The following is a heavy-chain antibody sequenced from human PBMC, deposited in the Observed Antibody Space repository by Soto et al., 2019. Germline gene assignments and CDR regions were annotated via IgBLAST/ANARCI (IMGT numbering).Heavy chain of an antibody. J-gene: IGHJ3*02. CDR1: GGSISSGGYY. D-gene: IGHD4-17*01. Sequence: QVQLQESGPGLVKPSQTLSLTCTVSGGSISSGGYYWSWIRQHPGKGLEWIGYIYYSGSTYYNPSPKSRVTRXXDXSXXQFSLKLSSGTAADTAVYYCARGKLYYGDFDAFDIWGQGTMVTVSS. CDR3: ARGKLYYGDFDAFDI. V-gene: IGHV4-31*03. CDR2: IYYSGST.